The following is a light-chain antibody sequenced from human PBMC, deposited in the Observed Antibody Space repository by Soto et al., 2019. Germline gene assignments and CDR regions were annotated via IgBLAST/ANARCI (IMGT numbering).Light chain of an antibody. CDR2: EVS. V-gene: IGLV2-14*01. Sequence: QSVLTQPASVSGSPGQSITISCTGTSSDVGGYTYVSWYQQLPGKAPKLMIYEVSNRPSGVSIRFSGSKSGNTASLTISGLRAEDEADYYCNSYTTTSTPYVFGTGTKVTVL. CDR3: NSYTTTSTPYV. J-gene: IGLJ1*01. CDR1: SSDVGGYTY.